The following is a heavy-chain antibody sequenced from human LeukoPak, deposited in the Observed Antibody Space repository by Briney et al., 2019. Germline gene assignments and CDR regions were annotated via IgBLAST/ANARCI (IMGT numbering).Heavy chain of an antibody. V-gene: IGHV4-59*11. CDR1: GGSISSHY. J-gene: IGHJ4*02. CDR3: ARDQSGAYIFDY. Sequence: TSETLSLTCTVSGGSISSHYWSWIRQFPGKGLEWIGSIYYSGITSYNPSLKSRVTLSVHTSKNQFSLRLSSVAAADTAVYYCARDQSGAYIFDYWGQGTLVTVSS. D-gene: IGHD1-26*01. CDR2: IYYSGIT.